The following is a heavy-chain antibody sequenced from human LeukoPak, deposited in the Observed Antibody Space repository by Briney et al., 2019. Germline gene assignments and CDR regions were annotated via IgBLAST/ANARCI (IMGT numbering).Heavy chain of an antibody. CDR2: INPNSGGT. CDR3: ARDLIVGATTEYYFDY. D-gene: IGHD1-26*01. Sequence: ASVKVSCKASGYTFTGYYMHWVRQAPGQGLEWMGWINPNSGGTNYAQKFQGRVTMTRDTSISTAYMELSRLRSDDTAVYYCARDLIVGATTEYYFDYWGRETLVTVSS. V-gene: IGHV1-2*02. J-gene: IGHJ4*02. CDR1: GYTFTGYY.